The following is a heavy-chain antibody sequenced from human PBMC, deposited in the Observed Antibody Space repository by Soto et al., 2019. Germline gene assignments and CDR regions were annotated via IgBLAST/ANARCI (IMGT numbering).Heavy chain of an antibody. J-gene: IGHJ6*02. V-gene: IGHV5-10-1*01. CDR2: IDPSDSYT. CDR3: ARRYTTYYYGMDV. Sequence: XASVKISCKGCGYSFTSYWISWVRQMPGKGLEWMGRIDPSDSYTNYSPSFQGHVTISADKSISTAYLQWSSLKASDTAMYYCARRYTTYYYGMDVWGQGTTVTVSS. CDR1: GYSFTSYW. D-gene: IGHD1-1*01.